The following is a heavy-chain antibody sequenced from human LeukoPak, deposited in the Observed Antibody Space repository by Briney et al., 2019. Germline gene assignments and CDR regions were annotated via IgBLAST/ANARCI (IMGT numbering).Heavy chain of an antibody. J-gene: IGHJ3*02. CDR1: GGSISSGSYY. CDR3: ARGRDYYDSSGYYLPYHDAFDI. CDR2: IYTSGST. V-gene: IGHV4-61*09. Sequence: SETLSLTCTVSGGSISSGSYYWSWIRQPAGKGLEWFGHIYTSGSTNYNPSLKSRVTISVDTSKNQFSLKLSSVTAADTAVYYCARGRDYYDSSGYYLPYHDAFDIWGQGTMVTVSS. D-gene: IGHD3-22*01.